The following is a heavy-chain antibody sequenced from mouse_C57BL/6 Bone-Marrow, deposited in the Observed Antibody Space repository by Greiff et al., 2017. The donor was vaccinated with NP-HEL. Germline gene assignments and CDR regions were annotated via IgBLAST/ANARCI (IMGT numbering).Heavy chain of an antibody. CDR2: ISSGGDYI. Sequence: EVQRVESGEGLVKPGGSLKLSCAASGFTFSSYAMSWVRQTPEKRLEWVAYISSGGDYIYYADTLKGRFTIPTDNARNTLYLQMSSLKSEDTAMYYCTRDEDYYGSSYLGYWGQGTTLTVSS. V-gene: IGHV5-9-1*02. CDR3: TRDEDYYGSSYLGY. CDR1: GFTFSSYA. D-gene: IGHD1-1*01. J-gene: IGHJ2*01.